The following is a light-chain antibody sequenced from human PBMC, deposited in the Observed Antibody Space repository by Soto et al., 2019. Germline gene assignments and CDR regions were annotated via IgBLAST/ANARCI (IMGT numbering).Light chain of an antibody. CDR2: AAS. Sequence: DIPMTQSPSTLSASVGDRVTITCRASQGIRTDLAWYQQKPGKAPKRLIYAASSLQSGVPSRFSCSGSGTEFTLAISSLQPEDFATFYCLQPSTSPLTFGQGTKGEIK. CDR1: QGIRTD. J-gene: IGKJ1*01. CDR3: LQPSTSPLT. V-gene: IGKV1-17*01.